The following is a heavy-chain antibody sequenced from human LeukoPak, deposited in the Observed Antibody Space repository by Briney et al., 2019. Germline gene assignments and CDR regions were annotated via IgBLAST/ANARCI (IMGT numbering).Heavy chain of an antibody. CDR2: IYYDGST. Sequence: SETLSLTCAVSGGSMSNYWWNWIRQPPGKGLEWIGYIYYDGSTYYNPALNSRVTISIDTSKNQFSLKLNSVTAADTAVYYCARRLCSSLTCNIGPSGNWLDPWGQGTLVTVSS. CDR3: ARRLCSSLTCNIGPSGNWLDP. D-gene: IGHD2-2*02. J-gene: IGHJ5*02. CDR1: GGSMSNYW. V-gene: IGHV4-59*08.